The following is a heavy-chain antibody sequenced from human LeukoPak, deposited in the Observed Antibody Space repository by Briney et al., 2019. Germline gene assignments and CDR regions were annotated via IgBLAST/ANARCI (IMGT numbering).Heavy chain of an antibody. J-gene: IGHJ4*02. CDR3: ARDRESESDSEGDY. CDR1: GFTFSRFW. D-gene: IGHD4-11*01. V-gene: IGHV3-7*01. Sequence: GGSLRLSCSASGFTFSRFWVSWVRQAPGKGLEYVALIKQGGSEIFHMDSVKGRFTISRDDATNSLYLQMNSLRVEDTALYYCARDRESESDSEGDYWGQGTLVTVSS. CDR2: IKQGGSEI.